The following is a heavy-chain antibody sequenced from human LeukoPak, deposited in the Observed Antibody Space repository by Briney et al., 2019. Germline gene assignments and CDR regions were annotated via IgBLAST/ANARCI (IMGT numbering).Heavy chain of an antibody. CDR1: GFTFTSYG. CDR2: ISAYNGNT. Sequence: RRASVKVSCKASGFTFTSYGISWVRQAPGQGLEWVGWISAYNGNTNYAQKLQGRVTMTTDTSTSTAYMELRSLRSDDTAVYYCARVVNIAAAGKVWGQGTLVTVSS. V-gene: IGHV1-18*01. D-gene: IGHD6-13*01. J-gene: IGHJ4*02. CDR3: ARVVNIAAAGKV.